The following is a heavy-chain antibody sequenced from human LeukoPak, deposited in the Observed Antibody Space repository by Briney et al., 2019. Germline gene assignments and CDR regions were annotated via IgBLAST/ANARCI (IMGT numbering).Heavy chain of an antibody. J-gene: IGHJ6*03. Sequence: PGGSLRLSCAASGFTFSSYGMHWVRQAPGKGLEWVAFIRYDGSNKYYADSVKGRFTISRDSSKNTLYLQMNSLRAEDTAVYYCASIIRYSSSWYEGDEYYYYMDVWGKGTTVTVSS. CDR1: GFTFSSYG. CDR3: ASIIRYSSSWYEGDEYYYYMDV. CDR2: IRYDGSNK. V-gene: IGHV3-30*02. D-gene: IGHD6-13*01.